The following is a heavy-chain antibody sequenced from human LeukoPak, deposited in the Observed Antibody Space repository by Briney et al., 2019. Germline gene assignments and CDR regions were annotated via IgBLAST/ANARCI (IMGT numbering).Heavy chain of an antibody. J-gene: IGHJ5*01. Sequence: SETLSLTCTVSGGSISSSSYYWVRIRQPPGKGLEWIGSIYYSGSTYYNPSLKSRLTISIDTSKNQFSLKLSSVTAADTGDCARRPLSTKGFDSWGQGTLVTVSS. CDR2: IYYSGST. CDR3: ARRPLSTKGFDS. V-gene: IGHV4-39*01. D-gene: IGHD2/OR15-2a*01. CDR1: GGSISSSSYY.